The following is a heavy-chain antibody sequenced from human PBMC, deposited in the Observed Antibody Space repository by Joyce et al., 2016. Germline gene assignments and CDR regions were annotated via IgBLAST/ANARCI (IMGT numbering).Heavy chain of an antibody. D-gene: IGHD2-2*01. CDR1: GIIFSNKE. CDR2: ISRDDSRI. CDR3: TTPSCAN. Sequence: EVQLVESGGGLVQPGGSLRLSCAASGIIFSNKEMNWVRQAPGKGLEVVSSISRDDSRIHYADSVRGRFTISRDNARNSLYLEMNSLRVEDTAIYYCTTPSCANWGQGSLVTVSS. V-gene: IGHV3-48*03. J-gene: IGHJ4*02.